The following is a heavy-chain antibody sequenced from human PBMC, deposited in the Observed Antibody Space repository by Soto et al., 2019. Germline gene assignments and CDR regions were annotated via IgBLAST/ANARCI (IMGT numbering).Heavy chain of an antibody. D-gene: IGHD3-16*01. CDR2: MNPNSGNT. CDR3: ARAPYTQAPFYDYNDAFDI. V-gene: IGHV1-8*01. J-gene: IGHJ3*02. CDR1: GYTFTSYD. Sequence: ASVKVSFKASGYTFTSYDINWVRQATGQGLEWMGWMNPNSGNTGYAQKFQGRVTMTRNTSISTAYMELSSLRSEDTAVYYCARAPYTQAPFYDYNDAFDIWGQGTMVTVSS.